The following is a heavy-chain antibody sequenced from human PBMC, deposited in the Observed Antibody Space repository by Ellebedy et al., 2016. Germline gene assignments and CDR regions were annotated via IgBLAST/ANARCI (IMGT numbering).Heavy chain of an antibody. CDR3: ATKIAVAGGIEH. J-gene: IGHJ5*02. CDR1: GGSISTRTYF. V-gene: IGHV4-39*01. Sequence: SETLSLTCTVSGGSISTRTYFWGWIRQPPGKGLEWIGSISYSGSTDYAPSLKSRVNISVDPSRNQFSLRLRSVTAADTSVYFCATKIAVAGGIEHWGQGTLVTVAS. CDR2: ISYSGST. D-gene: IGHD6-19*01.